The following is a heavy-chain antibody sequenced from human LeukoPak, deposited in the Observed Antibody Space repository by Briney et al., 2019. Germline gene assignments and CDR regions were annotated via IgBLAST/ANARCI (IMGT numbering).Heavy chain of an antibody. D-gene: IGHD3-10*01. CDR1: GGTFSSYA. V-gene: IGHV1-69*06. J-gene: IGHJ5*02. CDR3: ARDYYGSGSSFDP. CDR2: IITIFGTA. Sequence: SVKVSCKASGGTFSSYAISWVRQAPGQGLEWMGGIITIFGTANYAQKFQGRVTITADKSTSTAYMELSSLRSEDTAVYYCARDYYGSGSSFDPWGQGTLVTVSS.